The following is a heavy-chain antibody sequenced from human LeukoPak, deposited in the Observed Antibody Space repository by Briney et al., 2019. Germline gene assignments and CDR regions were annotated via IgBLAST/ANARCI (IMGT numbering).Heavy chain of an antibody. CDR2: IYHSGST. D-gene: IGHD2-2*01. J-gene: IGHJ5*02. V-gene: IGHV4-38-2*01. Sequence: SETLSLTCAVSGYSISSGYYWGWIRQPPGKGLEWIGSIYHSGSTYYNPSLKSRATISVDTSKNQFSLKLSSVTAADTAVYYCARHAIDIVVVPAASNWFDPWGQGTLVTVSS. CDR1: GYSISSGYY. CDR3: ARHAIDIVVVPAASNWFDP.